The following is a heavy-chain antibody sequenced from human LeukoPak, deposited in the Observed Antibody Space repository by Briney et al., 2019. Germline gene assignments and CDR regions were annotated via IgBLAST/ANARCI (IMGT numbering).Heavy chain of an antibody. V-gene: IGHV3-53*01. J-gene: IGHJ4*02. Sequence: GGSLRLSCAASGFTVSSIYMSWIRQAPGKGLEWVSLIYTGGTTYYAESAKGRFTISRDNSKNTVYLQMNSLRAGDTAVYYCARCRGDCPIDYWGQGTLVTVSS. CDR3: ARCRGDCPIDY. D-gene: IGHD2-21*02. CDR1: GFTVSSIY. CDR2: IYTGGTT.